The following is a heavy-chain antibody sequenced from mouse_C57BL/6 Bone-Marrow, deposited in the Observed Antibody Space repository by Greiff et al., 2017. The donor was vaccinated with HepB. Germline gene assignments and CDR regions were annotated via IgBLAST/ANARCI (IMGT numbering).Heavy chain of an antibody. CDR3: ANLEEFAY. V-gene: IGHV5-17*01. D-gene: IGHD2-10*02. CDR1: GFTFSDYG. CDR2: ISSGSSTI. Sequence: EVKLMESGGGLVKPGGSLKLSCAASGFTFSDYGMHWVRQAPEKGLEWVAYISSGSSTIYYADTVKGRFTISRDNAKNTLFLQMTSLRSEDTAMYYCANLEEFAYWGQGTLVTVSA. J-gene: IGHJ3*01.